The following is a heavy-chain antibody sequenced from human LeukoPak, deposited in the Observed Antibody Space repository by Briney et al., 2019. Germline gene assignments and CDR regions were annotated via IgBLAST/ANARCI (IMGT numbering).Heavy chain of an antibody. V-gene: IGHV3-23*01. D-gene: IGHD4-17*01. J-gene: IGHJ3*02. CDR3: ATLTTVTSGAFDI. CDR2: ISGSGGTT. Sequence: GALRLSCAASGFTFYNYAISWVRQAPGKGLEWVSAISGSGGTTYHADSVKGRFTISRDNSKNTLYLQMNSLRAEDTAVYYCATLTTVTSGAFDIWGQGTMVTVSS. CDR1: GFTFYNYA.